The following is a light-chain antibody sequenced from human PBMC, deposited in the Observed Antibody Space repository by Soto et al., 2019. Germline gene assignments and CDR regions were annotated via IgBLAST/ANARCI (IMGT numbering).Light chain of an antibody. CDR2: EGS. CDR1: SSEVGSYNL. CDR3: CSYAGSSTYV. J-gene: IGLJ1*01. Sequence: QSVLTQAASVSVSPGQSITISCTGTSSEVGSYNLVSWYQQHPGKAPKLMIYEGSKRPSGVSNRFSGSKSGNTASLTISGLQAEDAADYYCCSYAGSSTYVFGTGTKVTVL. V-gene: IGLV2-23*01.